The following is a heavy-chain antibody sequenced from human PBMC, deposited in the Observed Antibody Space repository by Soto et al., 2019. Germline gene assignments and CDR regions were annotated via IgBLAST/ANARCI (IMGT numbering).Heavy chain of an antibody. J-gene: IGHJ6*02. D-gene: IGHD5-12*01. V-gene: IGHV1-69*13. CDR1: GGTFNNYP. CDR3: ARGRGYSGDDHYYYFDMDV. CDR2: SIPIFGTA. Sequence: SVKVSCKASGGTFNNYPITWVRQAPGEGLEWMGGSIPIFGTANYAQKFQGRVTISVDESTSTAYMELSSLRSEDTAVYYCARGRGYSGDDHYYYFDMDVWGQGTTVTAP.